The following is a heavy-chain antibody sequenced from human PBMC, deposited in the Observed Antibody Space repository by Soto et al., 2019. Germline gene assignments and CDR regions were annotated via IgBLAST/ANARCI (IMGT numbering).Heavy chain of an antibody. CDR3: ARRGYSSG. D-gene: IGHD6-19*01. CDR2: VYSSGRT. V-gene: IGHV4-4*08. CDR1: GDSITSYN. J-gene: IGHJ4*02. Sequence: SETLSLTCTVSGDSITSYNWNWLRQPPGKALEWIGYVYSSGRTNYNTSLKSRVTISVDTSKNQFSLKLSSVTAADTAVYYCARRGYSSGWGQGTLVTVSS.